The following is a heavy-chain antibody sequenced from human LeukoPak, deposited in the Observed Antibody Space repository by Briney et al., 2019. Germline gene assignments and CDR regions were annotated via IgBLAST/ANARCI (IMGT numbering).Heavy chain of an antibody. CDR1: GGTFSSYA. V-gene: IGHV1-69*05. Sequence: SVKVSCKASGGTFSSYAISWVRQAPGQGLEWMGRIIPIFGTANYAQKFQGRVTITTDESTSTAYMELSSLRSEDTAVYYCARGGERGYYYGKGFWFDPWGQGTLVTVSS. CDR2: IIPIFGTA. J-gene: IGHJ5*02. CDR3: ARGGERGYYYGKGFWFDP. D-gene: IGHD3-10*01.